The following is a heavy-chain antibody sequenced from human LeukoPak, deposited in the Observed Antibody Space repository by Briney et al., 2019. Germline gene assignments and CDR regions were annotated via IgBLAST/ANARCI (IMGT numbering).Heavy chain of an antibody. Sequence: GGSLRLSCAASGFTFSTYTMTWVRQAPGKGLEWVSSISSSSSFIYNADSVKGRFTISRDNAKNSPYLQMNSLRAEDTAVYYCARDGAGGYYFDYWGQGTLVTVSS. V-gene: IGHV3-21*01. CDR2: ISSSSSFI. CDR3: ARDGAGGYYFDY. J-gene: IGHJ4*02. CDR1: GFTFSTYT. D-gene: IGHD4/OR15-4a*01.